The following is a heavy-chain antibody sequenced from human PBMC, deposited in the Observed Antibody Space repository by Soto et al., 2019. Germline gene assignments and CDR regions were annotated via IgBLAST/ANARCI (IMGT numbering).Heavy chain of an antibody. Sequence: VKVSCKASGGTFSSYAISWVRQAPGQGLEWMGGIIPIFGTANYAQKFQGRVTITADESTSTAYMELSSLRSEDTAVYYCVLLWFGESPYYYYGMDVWGQGTTVTVSS. D-gene: IGHD3-10*01. CDR1: GGTFSSYA. CDR2: IIPIFGTA. J-gene: IGHJ6*02. CDR3: VLLWFGESPYYYYGMDV. V-gene: IGHV1-69*13.